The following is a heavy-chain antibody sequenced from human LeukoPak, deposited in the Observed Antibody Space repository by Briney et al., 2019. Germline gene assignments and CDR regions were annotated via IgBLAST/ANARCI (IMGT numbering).Heavy chain of an antibody. CDR2: TYYRSKWYN. D-gene: IGHD3-22*01. Sequence: SQTLSLTCAISRDSVSSNSAAWNWIRQSPSRGLEWLGRTYYRSKWYNDYAVSVKSRITINPDTSKNQFSLQLNSVTPEDTAVYYCARGDGYYDSSGYYYETPFDYWGQGTLVTVSS. V-gene: IGHV6-1*01. CDR3: ARGDGYYDSSGYYYETPFDY. J-gene: IGHJ4*02. CDR1: RDSVSSNSAA.